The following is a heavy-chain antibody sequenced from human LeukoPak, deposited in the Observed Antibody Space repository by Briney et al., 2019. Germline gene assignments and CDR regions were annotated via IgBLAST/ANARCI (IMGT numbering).Heavy chain of an antibody. J-gene: IGHJ6*02. CDR2: INHRGST. CDR3: ARQLPVLYYYYGMDV. CDR1: GGSFSGYY. Sequence: SETLSLTCAVYGGSFSGYYWSWIRQPPGKGLEWIGEINHRGSTNYNPSLKSRVTISVDTSKNQFSLKLSSVTAADTAVYYCARQLPVLYYYYGMDVWGQGTTVTVSS. D-gene: IGHD1-7*01. V-gene: IGHV4-34*01.